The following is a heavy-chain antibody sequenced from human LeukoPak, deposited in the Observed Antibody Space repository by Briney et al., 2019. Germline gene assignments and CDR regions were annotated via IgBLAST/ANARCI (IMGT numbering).Heavy chain of an antibody. CDR2: ISAYNGNT. CDR1: GYTFTCYG. J-gene: IGHJ4*02. Sequence: ASVKVSCKASGYTFTCYGISWVRQAPGQGLEWMGWISAYNGNTNYAQKLQGRVTMTTDTSTSTAYMELRSLRSDDTAVYYCARGANGGSSWYFLPKPQHLPLDYWGQGTLVTVSS. CDR3: ARGANGGSSWYFLPKPQHLPLDY. D-gene: IGHD6-13*01. V-gene: IGHV1-18*01.